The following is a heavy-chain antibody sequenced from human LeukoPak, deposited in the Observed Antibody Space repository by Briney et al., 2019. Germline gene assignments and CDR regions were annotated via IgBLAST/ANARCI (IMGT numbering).Heavy chain of an antibody. CDR1: GGSLSGYY. Sequence: SETLSLTCAGSGGSLSGYYWSWIRQPPGKGLEWIGYIYYSGTTNYNPSLKSRVTISVDTSKNQFSLKLSSVTAADTAVYFCARESPGSYFDYWGQGTLVTVSS. V-gene: IGHV4-59*01. D-gene: IGHD3-10*01. CDR2: IYYSGTT. J-gene: IGHJ4*02. CDR3: ARESPGSYFDY.